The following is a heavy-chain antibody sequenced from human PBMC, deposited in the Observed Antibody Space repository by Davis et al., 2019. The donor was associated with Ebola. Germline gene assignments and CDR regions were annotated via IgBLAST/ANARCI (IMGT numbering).Heavy chain of an antibody. V-gene: IGHV5-51*01. Sequence: GGSLRLSCKDSGNSFTSHWIGWVRQMPGKGLNWMGIIYTGDSDTRYSPSFRGQVTISADKSTKTAFLQWSSLKASDTAMYYCARRVIAPHWYFDLWGRGTLVTVSS. D-gene: IGHD2-21*01. CDR2: IYTGDSDT. J-gene: IGHJ2*01. CDR3: ARRVIAPHWYFDL. CDR1: GNSFTSHW.